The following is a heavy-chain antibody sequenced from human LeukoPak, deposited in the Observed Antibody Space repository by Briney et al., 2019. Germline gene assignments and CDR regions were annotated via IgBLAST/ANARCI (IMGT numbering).Heavy chain of an antibody. CDR1: GYSFTTYW. CDR2: IYPGDSNT. CDR3: ARHVVVAATSWFDP. D-gene: IGHD2-15*01. Sequence: GESLKISCKGSGYSFTTYWIGWVRQMPGKGLEWMGIIYPGDSNTRYSPSFQGQVTISADKSISTAYLQWSSLKASDTAMYYCARHVVVAATSWFDPWGQGTLVTVSS. J-gene: IGHJ5*02. V-gene: IGHV5-51*01.